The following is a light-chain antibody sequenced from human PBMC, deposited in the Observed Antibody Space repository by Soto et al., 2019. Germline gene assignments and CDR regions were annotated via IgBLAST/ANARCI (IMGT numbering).Light chain of an antibody. Sequence: SVLAQPPPLSGSPGQSVTLSCTGTSSDVGSYNRVSWYQQPPGTAPKLMIYEVSNRPSGVPDRFSGSKSGNTASLTISGLQAEDEADYYCSSYTSSSTYVFGTGTKVTVL. CDR1: SSDVGSYNR. CDR2: EVS. CDR3: SSYTSSSTYV. V-gene: IGLV2-18*02. J-gene: IGLJ1*01.